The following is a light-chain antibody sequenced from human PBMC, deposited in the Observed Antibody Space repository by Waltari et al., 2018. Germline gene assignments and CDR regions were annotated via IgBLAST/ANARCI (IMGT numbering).Light chain of an antibody. Sequence: EIVLTQSPGTLSLSPGERATLSCRASQSVSSSYLAWYHQKPCQAPRLLIYGASRGATGIPDRFSGSGSGTDFPLTISRLEAEDFAVYYCQQYGSSPETFGQGTKVEIK. CDR2: GAS. V-gene: IGKV3-20*01. CDR1: QSVSSSY. J-gene: IGKJ1*01. CDR3: QQYGSSPET.